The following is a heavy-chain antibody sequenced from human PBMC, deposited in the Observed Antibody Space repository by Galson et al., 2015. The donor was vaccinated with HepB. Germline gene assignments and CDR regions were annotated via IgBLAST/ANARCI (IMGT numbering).Heavy chain of an antibody. Sequence: SLRLSCAASGFTFSDYYMSWIRLAPGKGLEWLSYISHSTLYTNYADSVKGRFTISRDNAKNSLFLQINSLRAEDTAVYYCARVADADYGDHTHFDFWGQGVLVTVSS. J-gene: IGHJ4*02. CDR2: ISHSTLYT. CDR1: GFTFSDYY. V-gene: IGHV3-11*06. CDR3: ARVADADYGDHTHFDF. D-gene: IGHD4-17*01.